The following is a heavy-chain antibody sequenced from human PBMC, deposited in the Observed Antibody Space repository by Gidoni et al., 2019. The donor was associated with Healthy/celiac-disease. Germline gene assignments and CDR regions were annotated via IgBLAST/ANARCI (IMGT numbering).Heavy chain of an antibody. Sequence: QVQLVESGGGVVQPGRSLRLSCAASGFTFSSYGMHWVRQAPGKGLEWVAVIWYDGSNKYYADSVKGRFTISRDNSKNTLYLQMNSLRAEDTAVYYCARDGDYYDSSGDYYYYMDVWGKGTTVTVSS. V-gene: IGHV3-33*01. CDR2: IWYDGSNK. CDR3: ARDGDYYDSSGDYYYYMDV. D-gene: IGHD3-22*01. J-gene: IGHJ6*03. CDR1: GFTFSSYG.